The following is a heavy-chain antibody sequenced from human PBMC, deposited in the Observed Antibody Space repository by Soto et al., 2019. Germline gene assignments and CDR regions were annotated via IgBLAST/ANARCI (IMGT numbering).Heavy chain of an antibody. V-gene: IGHV1-3*01. CDR3: ASLGFDY. CDR1: GYTYTSYA. Sequence: ASVKPSSKASGYTYTSYALHWVRQAPGQRLEWMGWINAGNGNTKYSQKFQGRVTITRDTSASTAYMELSSLRSEDTAVYYCASLGFDYWGQGTLVTVSS. CDR2: INAGNGNT. J-gene: IGHJ4*02. D-gene: IGHD3-16*01.